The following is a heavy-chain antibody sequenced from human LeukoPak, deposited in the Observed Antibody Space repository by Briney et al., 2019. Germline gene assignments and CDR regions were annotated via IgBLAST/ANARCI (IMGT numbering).Heavy chain of an antibody. Sequence: GGSLRLSCAASGFTFSSYAMSWVRQAPGKGLEWVSAISGSGGSTYYADSVKGRFTISRDNSKNTLYLQMNSLRAEDTAVYYCAKGDSAPRYYYHYGMDVWGQGTTVTVSS. V-gene: IGHV3-23*01. D-gene: IGHD3-22*01. CDR3: AKGDSAPRYYYHYGMDV. J-gene: IGHJ6*02. CDR2: ISGSGGST. CDR1: GFTFSSYA.